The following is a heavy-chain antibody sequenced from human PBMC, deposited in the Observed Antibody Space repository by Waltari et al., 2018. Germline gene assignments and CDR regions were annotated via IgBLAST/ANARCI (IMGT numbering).Heavy chain of an antibody. Sequence: QVQLLESGGGVVQPGRSLRLSCAASGFTFSSYAMHWFRLAPGKGLEWVAVISYDGSNKYYADSVKGRFTISRDNSKNTLYLQMNSLRAEDTAVYYCARDASTVAQTFAFDIWGQGTMVTVSS. D-gene: IGHD4-17*01. J-gene: IGHJ3*02. V-gene: IGHV3-30*01. CDR2: ISYDGSNK. CDR1: GFTFSSYA. CDR3: ARDASTVAQTFAFDI.